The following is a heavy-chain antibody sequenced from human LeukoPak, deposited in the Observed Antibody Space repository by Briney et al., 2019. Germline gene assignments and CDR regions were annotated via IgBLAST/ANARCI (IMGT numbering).Heavy chain of an antibody. V-gene: IGHV3-48*02. J-gene: IGHJ4*02. Sequence: GGSQRLSCVASEFSFRSHDMNWVRQAPGKGLEWVSYISGSSNAIYYADSVKGRFTISRDNAKNSLYLQMNSLRDEDTAVYYCARDRTTVTTSALDYWGQGTLVTVSS. CDR2: ISGSSNAI. CDR1: EFSFRSHD. D-gene: IGHD4-11*01. CDR3: ARDRTTVTTSALDY.